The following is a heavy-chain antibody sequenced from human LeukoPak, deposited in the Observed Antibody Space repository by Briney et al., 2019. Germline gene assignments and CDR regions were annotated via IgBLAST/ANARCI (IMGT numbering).Heavy chain of an antibody. D-gene: IGHD1-1*01. CDR1: GYTFTSYD. J-gene: IGHJ4*02. CDR2: IIPIFGTA. V-gene: IGHV1-69*13. Sequence: PVASVKVSCKASGYTFTSYDISWVRQAPGQGLEWMGGIIPIFGTANYAQKFQGRVTITADESTSTAYMELSSLRSEDTAVYYCARVRDNFYYDYWGQGTLVTVSS. CDR3: ARVRDNFYYDY.